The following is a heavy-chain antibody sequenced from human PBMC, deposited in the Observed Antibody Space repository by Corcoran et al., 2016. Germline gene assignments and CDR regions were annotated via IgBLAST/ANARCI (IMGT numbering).Heavy chain of an antibody. Sequence: EVQLVESGGGLVTPGGSLRLCCAASGFTFSNTWMNWVRQSPGKGLEWVGRIKSETDGGTVDYAAPVKGRFTISRDDSKSTMYLQMDSLKTEDTAVYYCTTFTVAVIRIAPGCCWGQGTLVTVSS. CDR2: IKSETDGGTV. CDR1: GFTFSNTW. V-gene: IGHV3-15*07. D-gene: IGHD2-21*01. J-gene: IGHJ4*02. CDR3: TTFTVAVIRIAPGCC.